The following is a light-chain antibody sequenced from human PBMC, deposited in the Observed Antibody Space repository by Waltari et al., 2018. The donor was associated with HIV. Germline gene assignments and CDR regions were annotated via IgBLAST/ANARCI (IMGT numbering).Light chain of an antibody. CDR1: SSDVGRYNY. V-gene: IGLV2-14*03. J-gene: IGLJ2*01. CDR2: DVS. Sequence: QSALTQPASVSGSPGQSITLSCTGASSDVGRYNYVSWYQHHPGKAPKLIIYDVSNRPSGVSNRFSGSKSGTTASLTISGLQAEDEADYYCSLYTSSRTVVFGGGTKLTVL. CDR3: SLYTSSRTVV.